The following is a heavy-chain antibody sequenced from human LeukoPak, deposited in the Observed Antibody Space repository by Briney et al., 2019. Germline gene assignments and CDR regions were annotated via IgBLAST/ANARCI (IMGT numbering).Heavy chain of an antibody. V-gene: IGHV3-23*01. D-gene: IGHD2-21*01. CDR2: IRGSGGTT. J-gene: IGHJ4*02. CDR3: AKGAGATSHRPDY. CDR1: GFTFSSYA. Sequence: PGGSLRLSCAASGFTFSSYAMSWVRQAPGKGLEWVSAIRGSGGTTYNADSVQGRFTISRDNSKNTLYLQMNSLRADDTAVYYCAKGAGATSHRPDYWGQGTLVTVSS.